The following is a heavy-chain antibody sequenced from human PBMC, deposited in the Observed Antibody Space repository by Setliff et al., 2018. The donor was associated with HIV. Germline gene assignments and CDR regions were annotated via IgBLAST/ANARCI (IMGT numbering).Heavy chain of an antibody. J-gene: IGHJ5*02. CDR3: ASVGSGWSHNWFDP. V-gene: IGHV4-39*07. D-gene: IGHD6-19*01. Sequence: SETLSLTCTVSGGSFTIRSYYWGWLRQPPGKGLEWIGSILYSGITYYNPSLKSRVTISVDTSKKQFSLNLTSVTAADTAVYYCASVGSGWSHNWFDPWGQGTLVTVSS. CDR1: GGSFTIRSYY. CDR2: ILYSGIT.